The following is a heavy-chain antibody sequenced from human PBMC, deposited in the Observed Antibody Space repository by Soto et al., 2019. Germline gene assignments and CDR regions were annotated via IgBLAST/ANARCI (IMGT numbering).Heavy chain of an antibody. CDR2: ISSSSSYM. Sequence: EVQLVESGGGLVKPGGSLRLSCAASGFTFSTYSMNWVRQAPGKGLEWVSFISSSSSYMNYADSVKGRFTISRDNAKNSLYLHMHGLRAEDTAVYYCARDHYGSGNYYFDYWGQGTLVTVSS. J-gene: IGHJ4*02. CDR3: ARDHYGSGNYYFDY. D-gene: IGHD3-10*01. CDR1: GFTFSTYS. V-gene: IGHV3-21*01.